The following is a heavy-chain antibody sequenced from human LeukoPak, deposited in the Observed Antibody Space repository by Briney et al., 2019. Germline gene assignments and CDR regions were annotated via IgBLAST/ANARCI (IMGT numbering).Heavy chain of an antibody. CDR3: ARGQEVVAATGWFRYYYYMDV. CDR1: GFTFSSYA. D-gene: IGHD2-15*01. CDR2: ISGSASST. V-gene: IGHV3-23*01. J-gene: IGHJ6*03. Sequence: GGSLRLSCAASGFTFSSYAMNWVRQAPGRGLEWVSAISGSASSTYYADSVKGRFTISRDNSKNTLYLQMNSLRAEDTALYYCARGQEVVAATGWFRYYYYMDVWGKGTTVTVSS.